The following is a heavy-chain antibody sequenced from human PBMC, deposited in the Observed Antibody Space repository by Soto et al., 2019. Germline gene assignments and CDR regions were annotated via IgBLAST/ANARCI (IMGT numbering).Heavy chain of an antibody. V-gene: IGHV3-7*05. CDR3: ARDAGYAAFDY. J-gene: IGHJ4*02. CDR2: IKEDASEK. Sequence: GGSLRLSCAVSGLTFKYYWMSWVRQAPGKGLEWVASIKEDASEKHYVHSVEGRFTISRDNAKNSLYLQMNSLRAEDTAMYYCARDAGYAAFDYWGQGTLVTVSS. D-gene: IGHD3-9*01. CDR1: GLTFKYYW.